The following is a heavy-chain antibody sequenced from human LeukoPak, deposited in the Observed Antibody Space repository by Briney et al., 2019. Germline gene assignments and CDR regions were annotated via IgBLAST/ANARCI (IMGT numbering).Heavy chain of an antibody. Sequence: PGGSLRLSCAASGFTFRDYGMHWVRQAPGKGLEWVALIWYDGTTKDYADSAKGRFTISRDNSKNTLYLQMNSLRAEDTAVYYCARARMVGGTTYYFAYWGQGTLVTVSS. CDR1: GFTFRDYG. CDR3: ARARMVGGTTYYFAY. CDR2: IWYDGTTK. D-gene: IGHD1-26*01. J-gene: IGHJ4*02. V-gene: IGHV3-33*01.